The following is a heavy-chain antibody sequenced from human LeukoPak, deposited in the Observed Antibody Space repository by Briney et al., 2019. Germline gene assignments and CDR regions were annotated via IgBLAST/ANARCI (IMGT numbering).Heavy chain of an antibody. Sequence: PSETLSLTCTVSGDSISSHSWNWIRQPPGKGLEWIAYIYDTGNTNTSPSLKSRVTLSVDTSKKQFSLRLSSVTAADTAVYYCARGVRVGFSSYYFDYWGQGTLVTVSS. CDR3: ARGVRVGFSSYYFDY. J-gene: IGHJ4*02. D-gene: IGHD6-6*01. V-gene: IGHV4-59*11. CDR1: GDSISSHS. CDR2: IYDTGNT.